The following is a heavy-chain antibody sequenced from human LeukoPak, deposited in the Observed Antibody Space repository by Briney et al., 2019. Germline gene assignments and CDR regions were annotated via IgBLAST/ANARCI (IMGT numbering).Heavy chain of an antibody. Sequence: SETLSRTCAVSGGSISSSNWWSWVRQPPGKGLEWIGEIYHSGSTNYNPSLKSRVTISVDKSKNQFSLKLSSVTAADTAVYYCARWNVVVPAASHDVFDIWGQGTMVTVSS. CDR2: IYHSGST. D-gene: IGHD2-2*01. CDR1: GGSISSSNW. J-gene: IGHJ3*02. V-gene: IGHV4-4*02. CDR3: ARWNVVVPAASHDVFDI.